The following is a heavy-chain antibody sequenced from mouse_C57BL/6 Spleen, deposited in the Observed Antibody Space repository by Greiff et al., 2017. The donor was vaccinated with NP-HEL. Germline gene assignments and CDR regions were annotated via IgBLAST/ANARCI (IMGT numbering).Heavy chain of an antibody. J-gene: IGHJ4*01. CDR2: ISSGSSTI. V-gene: IGHV5-17*01. CDR1: GFTFSDYG. Sequence: EVQRVESGGGLVKPGGSLKLSCAASGFTFSDYGMHWVRQAPEKGLEWVAYISSGSSTIYYADTVKGRFTISRDNAKNTLFLQMTSLRSEDTAMYYCARPDYYGSFYYYAMDYWGQGTSVTVSS. D-gene: IGHD1-1*01. CDR3: ARPDYYGSFYYYAMDY.